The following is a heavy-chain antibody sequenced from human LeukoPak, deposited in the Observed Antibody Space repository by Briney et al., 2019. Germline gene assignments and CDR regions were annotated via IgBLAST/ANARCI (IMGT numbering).Heavy chain of an antibody. CDR3: ARVLVYEYYYYYYMGV. Sequence: SETLSLTCTVSGYSISSSYYWGWIRQPPGKGLEWIGSIYYSGSTYYNPPLKSRVTISVDTSKNQFSMKLSSVTAADTAVYYCARVLVYEYYYYYYMGVWGKGTTVTVSS. CDR2: IYYSGST. D-gene: IGHD2-8*01. J-gene: IGHJ6*03. V-gene: IGHV4-38-2*02. CDR1: GYSISSSYY.